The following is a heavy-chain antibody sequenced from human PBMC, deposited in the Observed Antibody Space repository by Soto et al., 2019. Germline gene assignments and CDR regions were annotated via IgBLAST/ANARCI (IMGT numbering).Heavy chain of an antibody. CDR3: AKFNSPPYYYGSGSFYYYYGIDV. CDR2: ISGSGGST. J-gene: IGHJ6*02. CDR1: GFTFSSYA. D-gene: IGHD3-10*01. V-gene: IGHV3-23*01. Sequence: EVQLLESGGGLVQPGGSLRLSCAASGFTFSSYAMSWVRQAPGKGLEWVSAISGSGGSTYYADSVKGRFTISRDNSKNTLYLQMISLRAEDTAVYYCAKFNSPPYYYGSGSFYYYYGIDVWGQGTTVTVSS.